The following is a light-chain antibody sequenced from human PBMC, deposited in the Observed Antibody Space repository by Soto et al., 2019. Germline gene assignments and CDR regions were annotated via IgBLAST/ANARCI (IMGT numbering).Light chain of an antibody. CDR2: YDT. CDR1: NIGSES. CDR3: QVWDTSSDQQV. J-gene: IGLJ3*02. V-gene: IGLV3-21*01. Sequence: SYELTQPPSVSVAPGKTASISCGGNNIGSESVNWYQQKPGQAPVLVIYYDTDRPSGIPERFSGSNSGNTATLTISRVEAGDEADYYCQVWDTSSDQQVFGGGTQLTVL.